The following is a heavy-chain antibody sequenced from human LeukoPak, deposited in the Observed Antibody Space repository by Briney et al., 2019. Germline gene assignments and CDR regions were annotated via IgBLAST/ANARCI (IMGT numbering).Heavy chain of an antibody. CDR3: ARLQYQVYFDY. D-gene: IGHD2-2*01. CDR2: IYYSGST. J-gene: IGHJ4*02. Sequence: SETLSLTCTVSGGSISSYYWSWIRQPPGKGLEWIGYIYYSGSTNYNPSLKSRVTISVDTSKNQFSLKLSSVTAADTAVYYCARLQYQVYFDYWGQGTLVTVSS. V-gene: IGHV4-59*01. CDR1: GGSISSYY.